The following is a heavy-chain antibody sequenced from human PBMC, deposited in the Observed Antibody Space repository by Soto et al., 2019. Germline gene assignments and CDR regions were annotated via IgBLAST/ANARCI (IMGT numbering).Heavy chain of an antibody. V-gene: IGHV4-34*01. CDR1: GGSFSGYY. Sequence: SETLSLTCAVYGGSFSGYYWSWIRQPPGKGLEWIGEINHSGSTSYNPSLKSRVTISVDTSKNQFSLKPSSVAAADTAVYYCARGKSGGDYYYYYMDVWGKGTTVTVSS. CDR2: INHSGST. J-gene: IGHJ6*03. CDR3: ARGKSGGDYYYYYMDV. D-gene: IGHD3-16*01.